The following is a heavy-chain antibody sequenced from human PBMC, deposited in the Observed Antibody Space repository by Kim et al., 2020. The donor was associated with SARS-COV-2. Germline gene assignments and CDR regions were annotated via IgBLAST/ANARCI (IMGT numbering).Heavy chain of an antibody. J-gene: IGHJ6*04. V-gene: IGHV3-7*01. CDR3: SRDLDV. CDR2: KHDGSEK. Sequence: KHDGSEKYYVDSVQGRFTVSRDNAENAMYLKMNSLRAEDTAVYYCSRDLDVWGKGAAVTVSS.